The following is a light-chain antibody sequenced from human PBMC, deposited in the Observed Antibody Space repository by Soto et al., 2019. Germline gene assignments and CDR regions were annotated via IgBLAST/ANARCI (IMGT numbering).Light chain of an antibody. V-gene: IGKV3-15*01. J-gene: IGKJ5*01. CDR1: QSVSSN. CDR2: AAS. Sequence: EVVMTQSPATLSVSPGERATLSFRASQSVSSNLSWYQQKPGQAPRLLIYAASTRAAGVSARFSGSGSGTEFTLTISSLQSEDFAVYYCQQYNNWPPITFGQGARLEIK. CDR3: QQYNNWPPIT.